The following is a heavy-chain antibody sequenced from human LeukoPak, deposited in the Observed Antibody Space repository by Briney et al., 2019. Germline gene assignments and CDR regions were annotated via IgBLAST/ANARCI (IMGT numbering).Heavy chain of an antibody. CDR3: AKVAKYYYGSETYYFFEH. J-gene: IGHJ4*02. D-gene: IGHD3-10*01. V-gene: IGHV3-7*01. Sequence: TGGSLRLSCAASGFTFTTYWVTWVRQAPGKGLEWVANINQDGTEKYYVDSVKGRFTISRDNAKNSLYLQMNSLRVEDTAVYYRAKVAKYYYGSETYYFFEHWGQGTPVTASS. CDR2: INQDGTEK. CDR1: GFTFTTYW.